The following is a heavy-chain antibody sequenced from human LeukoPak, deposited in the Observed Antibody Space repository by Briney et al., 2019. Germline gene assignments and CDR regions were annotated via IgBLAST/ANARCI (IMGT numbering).Heavy chain of an antibody. CDR1: GDSISSGGYF. CDR3: ARVPAAIPSPDY. V-gene: IGHV4-31*03. CDR2: IYYSGST. Sequence: SQTLSLTCTVSGDSISSGGYFWSWLRQHPGKGLEWVGYIYYSGSTYYNPSLKSRLTISVDTSKNQFSLMLSSVTAADTAVYYCARVPAAIPSPDYWGQGTLVTVSS. D-gene: IGHD2-2*01. J-gene: IGHJ4*02.